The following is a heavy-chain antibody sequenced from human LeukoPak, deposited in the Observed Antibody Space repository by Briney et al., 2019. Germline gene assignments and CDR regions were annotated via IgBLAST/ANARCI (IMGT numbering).Heavy chain of an antibody. CDR2: INHSGST. CDR3: ARLGAAAGKDY. D-gene: IGHD6-13*01. J-gene: IGHJ4*02. Sequence: SETLSLTCAVYGGSFSGYYWSWIRQPPGKGLEWIGEINHSGSTNYNPSLKSRVTISVDTSKNQFSLKLSSVTAADTAAYYCARLGAAAGKDYWGQGTLVTVSS. CDR1: GGSFSGYY. V-gene: IGHV4-34*01.